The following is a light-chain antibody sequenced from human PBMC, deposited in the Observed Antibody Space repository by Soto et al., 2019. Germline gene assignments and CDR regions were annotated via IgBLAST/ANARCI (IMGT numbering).Light chain of an antibody. J-gene: IGLJ1*01. Sequence: QSALTQSASVSGSPGQSITISCTGTSSDVGDYDFVSCYQQHPGKAPKLMIYEVTNRPSGISHRFSGSKSGNTASLTISGLQAEDEADYYWTSYTSSSTYVFGTGTKLTVL. CDR1: SSDVGDYDF. CDR3: TSYTSSSTYV. V-gene: IGLV2-14*01. CDR2: EVT.